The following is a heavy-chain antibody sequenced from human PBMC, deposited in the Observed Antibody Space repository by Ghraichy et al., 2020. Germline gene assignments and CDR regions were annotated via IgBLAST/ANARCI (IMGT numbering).Heavy chain of an antibody. CDR1: GGSFSGYY. J-gene: IGHJ6*02. CDR2: INHSGST. Sequence: GSLRLSCAVYGGSFSGYYWSWIRQPPGKGLEWIGEINHSGSTNYNPSLKSRVTISVDTSKNQFSLKLSSVTAADTAVYYCARASSSWRGYGMDVWGQGTTVTVSS. D-gene: IGHD6-13*01. CDR3: ARASSSWRGYGMDV. V-gene: IGHV4-34*01.